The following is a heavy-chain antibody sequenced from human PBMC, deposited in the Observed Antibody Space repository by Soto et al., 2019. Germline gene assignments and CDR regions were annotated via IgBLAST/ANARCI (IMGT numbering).Heavy chain of an antibody. D-gene: IGHD2-8*01. V-gene: IGHV3-11*01. CDR1: GFTFSDYY. CDR2: ISSSGSTI. CDR3: ARDNGIVLIPANWFDP. Sequence: GGSLRLSCAASGFTFSDYYMSWIRQAPGKGLEWVSYISSSGSTIYYADSVKGRFTISRDNAKNSLYLQMNSLRAEDTAVYYCARDNGIVLIPANWFDPWGQGTLVTVSS. J-gene: IGHJ5*02.